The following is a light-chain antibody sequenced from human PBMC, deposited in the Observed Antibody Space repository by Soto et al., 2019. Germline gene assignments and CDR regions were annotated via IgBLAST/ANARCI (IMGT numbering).Light chain of an antibody. CDR2: RTA. J-gene: IGLJ2*01. V-gene: IGLV1-47*01. CDR3: AAWDDSLSVVV. CDR1: SSNIGTNF. Sequence: QSVLTQPPSASGTPGQRVTISCSGSSSNIGTNFVYWYQHLPGTAPKLLIYRTAQRPSGVPDRFSGSKSGTSASLAISGLRSEDEADYFCAAWDDSLSVVVFGGGTQLTVL.